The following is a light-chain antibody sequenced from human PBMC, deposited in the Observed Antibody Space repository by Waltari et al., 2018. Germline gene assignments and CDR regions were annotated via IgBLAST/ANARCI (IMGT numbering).Light chain of an antibody. Sequence: DIQLTQSPSFLSASLGDRVTITCRASQGIDLHVAWYKQVPGKVPKLLIYGASTLQSGVPSRFSGSGSRTEFTLTISNLQPEDSATYYCQQVRYYPLTFGGGTKVEIK. CDR3: QQVRYYPLT. V-gene: IGKV1-9*01. J-gene: IGKJ4*01. CDR1: QGIDLH. CDR2: GAS.